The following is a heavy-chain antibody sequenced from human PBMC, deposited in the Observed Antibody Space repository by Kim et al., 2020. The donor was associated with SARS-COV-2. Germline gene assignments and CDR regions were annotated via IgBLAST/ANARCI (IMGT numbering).Heavy chain of an antibody. CDR2: IYYSGST. Sequence: SETLSLTCTVSGGSISSYYWSWIRQPPGKGLEWIGYIYYSGSTNYNPSLKSRVTISVDTSKNQFSLKLSSVTAADTAVYYCARQGRLDGSGSYFDYYYYYGMDVWGQGTTVTVSS. D-gene: IGHD3-10*01. CDR3: ARQGRLDGSGSYFDYYYYYGMDV. J-gene: IGHJ6*02. V-gene: IGHV4-59*13. CDR1: GGSISSYY.